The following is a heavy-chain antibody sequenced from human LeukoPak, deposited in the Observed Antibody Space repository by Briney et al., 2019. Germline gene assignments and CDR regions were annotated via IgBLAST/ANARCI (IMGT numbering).Heavy chain of an antibody. J-gene: IGHJ6*03. V-gene: IGHV3-30*02. D-gene: IGHD4-11*01. CDR3: AKDPATVTTRAIYYYYYMDV. CDR2: IRYDGSNK. Sequence: GGSLRLSCAASGFTFSSYGMPWVRQAPGKGLEWVAFIRYDGSNKYYADSVKGRFTIFRDNSKNTLYLQMNSLRAEDTAVYYCAKDPATVTTRAIYYYYYMDVWGKGTTVTVSS. CDR1: GFTFSSYG.